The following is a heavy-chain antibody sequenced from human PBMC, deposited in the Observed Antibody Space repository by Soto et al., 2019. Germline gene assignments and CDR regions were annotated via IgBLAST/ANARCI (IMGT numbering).Heavy chain of an antibody. V-gene: IGHV4-59*01. D-gene: IGHD6-13*01. CDR1: GGSISSYY. J-gene: IGHJ5*02. CDR3: ARDGGLYSSSWYGWFDP. Sequence: SETLSLTGTVSGGSISSYYWSWIRQPPGKGLEWIGYIYYSGSTNYNPSLKSRVTISVDTSKNQFSLKLSSVTAADTAVYYCARDGGLYSSSWYGWFDPWGQGTLVTVSS. CDR2: IYYSGST.